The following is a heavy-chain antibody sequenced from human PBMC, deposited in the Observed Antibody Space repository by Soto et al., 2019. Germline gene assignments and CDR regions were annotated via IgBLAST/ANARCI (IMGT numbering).Heavy chain of an antibody. CDR1: GYTFTRYY. V-gene: IGHV1-46*01. CDR3: AREAGFHGFGI. CDR2: INPSSGTT. J-gene: IGHJ3*02. D-gene: IGHD3-3*01. Sequence: AAVKSTCKATGYTFTRYYMTWVRQAPGQGLEWMGTINPSSGTTSYAQKFQGRVTMTRDTSTSTVYMELSSLRSEDAAMYYCAREAGFHGFGIWGHGT.